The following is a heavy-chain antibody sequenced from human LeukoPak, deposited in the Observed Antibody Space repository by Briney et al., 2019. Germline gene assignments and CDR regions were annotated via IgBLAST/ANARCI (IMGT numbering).Heavy chain of an antibody. CDR1: GFTFSSYG. CDR2: IRYDGSNK. Sequence: GGSLRLSCAASGFTFSSYGMHWVRQAPGKGLEWVAFIRYDGSNKYYADSVKGRFTISRDNSKNTLYLQMNSLRPEDTAVYYCAKDRLTIFGVVIPELDYWGQGTPVTVSS. J-gene: IGHJ4*02. D-gene: IGHD3-3*01. CDR3: AKDRLTIFGVVIPELDY. V-gene: IGHV3-30*02.